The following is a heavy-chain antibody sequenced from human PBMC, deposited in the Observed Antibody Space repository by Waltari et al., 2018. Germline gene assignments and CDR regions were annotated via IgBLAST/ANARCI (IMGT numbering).Heavy chain of an antibody. V-gene: IGHV1-24*01. Sequence: QVQLVQSGAEVKKPGASVKVSCRVSGYSLTESALHWVRQAPGKGLGWLGGLEPEYGEAVYAKEFQGRVTMTEDTSKDTAYMELSSLTYEDTAVYYCTRDRVGYCSGGTCYSRWFDPWGQGTLVTVSS. CDR1: GYSLTESA. D-gene: IGHD2-15*01. J-gene: IGHJ5*02. CDR2: LEPEYGEA. CDR3: TRDRVGYCSGGTCYSRWFDP.